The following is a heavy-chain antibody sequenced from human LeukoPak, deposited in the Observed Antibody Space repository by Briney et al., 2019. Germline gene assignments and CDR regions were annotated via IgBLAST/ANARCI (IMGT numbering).Heavy chain of an antibody. Sequence: GASVKVSCKASGYIFTAYYVHWVRQAPGQGPEWMGWINPSSGGTKYAPNFQGRVTMTRDTSISTAYMELSGLESDDTAVYYCARGREVPHFDRWGQGTLVTVSS. CDR3: ARGREVPHFDR. D-gene: IGHD1-26*01. V-gene: IGHV1-2*02. CDR2: INPSSGGT. CDR1: GYIFTAYY. J-gene: IGHJ4*02.